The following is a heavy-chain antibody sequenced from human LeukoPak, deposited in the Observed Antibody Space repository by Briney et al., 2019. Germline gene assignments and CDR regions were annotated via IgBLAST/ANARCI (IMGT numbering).Heavy chain of an antibody. Sequence: GGSLRLSCAASGFTFSSYAMSWVRQAPGKGLEWVSAISGSGGSTYYADSVKGRFTISRDNSKNTLYLQMNSLRAEDTAVYYCAKDYYYDSSGYSPFQHWGQGTLVTVSS. V-gene: IGHV3-23*01. D-gene: IGHD3-22*01. CDR1: GFTFSSYA. CDR3: AKDYYYDSSGYSPFQH. J-gene: IGHJ1*01. CDR2: ISGSGGST.